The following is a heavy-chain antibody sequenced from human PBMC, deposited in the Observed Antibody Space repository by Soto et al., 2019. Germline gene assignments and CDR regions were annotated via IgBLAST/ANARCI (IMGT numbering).Heavy chain of an antibody. CDR2: IYYSGST. CDR3: ARHLSYYDILTGYSYYYYGMDV. V-gene: IGHV4-39*01. D-gene: IGHD3-9*01. J-gene: IGHJ6*02. Sequence: PSETLSLTCTVSGGSISSYYWSWIRQPPGKGLEWIGSIYYSGSTYYNPSLKSRVTISVDTSKNQFSLKLSSVTAADTAVYYCARHLSYYDILTGYSYYYYGMDVWGQGTTVTVSS. CDR1: GGSISSYY.